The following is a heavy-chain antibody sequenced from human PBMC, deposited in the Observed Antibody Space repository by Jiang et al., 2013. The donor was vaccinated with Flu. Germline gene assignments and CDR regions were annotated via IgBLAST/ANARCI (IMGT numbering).Heavy chain of an antibody. V-gene: IGHV4-34*01. D-gene: IGHD3-10*01. CDR1: GGSFRDNF. J-gene: IGHJ4*02. CDR2: IQNSGST. Sequence: LLKPSETLSLTCAIYGGSFRDNFWSWIRLRPGKGLEWLGYIQNSGSTNYNPSLKSRVTISVDASQKQFYLKLNSVTAADTAVYFCARGPFESGDYYNNGFDYWAR. CDR3: ARGPFESGDYYNNGFDY.